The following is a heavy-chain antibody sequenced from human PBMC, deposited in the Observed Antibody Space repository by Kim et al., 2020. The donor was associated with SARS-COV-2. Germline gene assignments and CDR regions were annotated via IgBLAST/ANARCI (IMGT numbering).Heavy chain of an antibody. Sequence: ASVKVSCKASGFTFSNYAVYWVRQAPGQRLEWMGWINAGDANTKYSQKFQGRVTITRDIFASTAYMELSSLRSEDTALYYCVRGWGKTLTSFDYWGQGTLVTVSS. CDR1: GFTFSNYA. V-gene: IGHV1-3*01. J-gene: IGHJ4*02. CDR2: INAGDANT. CDR3: VRGWGKTLTSFDY. D-gene: IGHD3-16*01.